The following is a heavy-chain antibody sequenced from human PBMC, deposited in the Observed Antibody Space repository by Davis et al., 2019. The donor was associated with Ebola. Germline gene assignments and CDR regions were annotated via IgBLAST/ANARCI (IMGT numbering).Heavy chain of an antibody. V-gene: IGHV4-39*01. CDR3: ARRYFSSWFRGTFDY. J-gene: IGHJ4*02. CDR1: GGSITSRGYY. Sequence: ETLSLTCTVSGGSITSRGYYWGWIRQPPGKGLEWIGSMHYSGSTYYNPSLQSRATISAETSKNQVSLKLSSVTAADTAVYYCARRYFSSWFRGTFDYWGQGTLVTVTS. D-gene: IGHD6-13*01. CDR2: MHYSGST.